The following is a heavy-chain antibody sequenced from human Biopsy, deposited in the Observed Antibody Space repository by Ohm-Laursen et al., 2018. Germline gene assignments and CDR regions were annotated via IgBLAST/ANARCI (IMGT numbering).Heavy chain of an antibody. CDR2: IGSSGSTI. V-gene: IGHV3-48*03. Sequence: SLRLSCAASGFTFRTYEMNWVRQAPGKGLEWVSHIGSSGSTIYYADSVKGRFTISRDNSKNTLSLQMNSLGAEDTAVYYCAKYDYSSSPRRYFDPWGQGTLVTVSS. D-gene: IGHD6-6*01. J-gene: IGHJ5*02. CDR1: GFTFRTYE. CDR3: AKYDYSSSPRRYFDP.